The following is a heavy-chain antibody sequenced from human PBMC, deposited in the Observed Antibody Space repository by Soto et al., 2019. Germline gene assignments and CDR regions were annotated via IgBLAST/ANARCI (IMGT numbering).Heavy chain of an antibody. CDR1: GYSFTSYW. Sequence: GESLKISCKGSGYSFTSYWISWVRQMPGKGLEWMGRIDPSDSYTNYSPSFQGHVTISADKSISTAYLQWSSLKASDTAMYYCASLTRYGSGSSYYYGMDVWGQGTTVTVSS. D-gene: IGHD3-10*01. CDR2: IDPSDSYT. CDR3: ASLTRYGSGSSYYYGMDV. V-gene: IGHV5-10-1*01. J-gene: IGHJ6*02.